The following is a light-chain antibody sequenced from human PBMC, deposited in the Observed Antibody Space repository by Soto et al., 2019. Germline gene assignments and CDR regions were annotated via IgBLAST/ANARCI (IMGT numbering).Light chain of an antibody. CDR2: KTD. V-gene: IGLV1-47*01. CDR3: AAWDDSLSAWV. Sequence: QSVLTQPPSLSGTPGQRVTISCSGSSSNIAGNTVHWYQHLPGTAPKLLIFKTDARPSGVPERFSGSNSGSSASLAISGLRSEDEADYFCAAWDDSLSAWVFGGGTKVTVL. CDR1: SSNIAGNT. J-gene: IGLJ3*02.